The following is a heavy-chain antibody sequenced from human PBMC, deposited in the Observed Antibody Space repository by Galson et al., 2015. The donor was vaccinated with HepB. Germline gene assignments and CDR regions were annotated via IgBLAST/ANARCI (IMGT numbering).Heavy chain of an antibody. Sequence: CAISGDSVSRNSAAWNWIRQSPSRGLEWLGRTYYRSKWYNDYAVLVQGRISVNPDTSRNQFSLQLNSVTPEDTAVYCCANEGPGWGSFDYWGQGILVTVSS. J-gene: IGHJ4*02. V-gene: IGHV6-1*01. CDR3: ANEGPGWGSFDY. CDR1: GDSVSRNSAA. CDR2: TYYRSKWYN. D-gene: IGHD7-27*01.